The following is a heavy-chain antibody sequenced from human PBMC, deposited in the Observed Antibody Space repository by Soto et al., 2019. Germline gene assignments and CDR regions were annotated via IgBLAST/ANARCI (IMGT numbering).Heavy chain of an antibody. CDR3: ARWEHEHGKMDV. J-gene: IGHJ6*02. CDR2: TYYRSKWYN. Sequence: QVQLQQSGSGLVKPSQTLSLTCAISGDSVSSSSAAWTWIRQSPSRGLEWLGRTYYRSKWYNQYAVSVKSGITINPDTSKNQFSLQLNSVTPEDTAVYYCARWEHEHGKMDVWGRGTTVTVSS. D-gene: IGHD1-26*01. V-gene: IGHV6-1*01. CDR1: GDSVSSSSAA.